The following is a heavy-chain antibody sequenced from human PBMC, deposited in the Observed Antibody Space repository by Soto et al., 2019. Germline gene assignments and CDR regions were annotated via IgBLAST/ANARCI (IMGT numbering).Heavy chain of an antibody. J-gene: IGHJ5*02. D-gene: IGHD1-26*01. CDR3: AAEGRYSGILRWFDP. CDR2: IYYNGST. V-gene: IGHV4-61*01. Sequence: VQLQESGPGLVKPSETLSLTCTVSGGYVTSASYYWSWIRQPPGKGLEWIGYIYYNGSTNYNPSLKSRVTISAETSKNQFSRKLSSVTAADTAVYYCAAEGRYSGILRWFDPWGQGTLVTVSS. CDR1: GGYVTSASYY.